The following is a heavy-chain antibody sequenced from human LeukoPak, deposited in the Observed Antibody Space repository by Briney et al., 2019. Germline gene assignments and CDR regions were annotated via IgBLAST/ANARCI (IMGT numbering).Heavy chain of an antibody. CDR3: ARALYYYGSGSYGAFDAFDI. V-gene: IGHV4-34*01. Sequence: KPSETLSLTCAVYGGSFSGYYWSWIRQPPGKGLEWIGEINHSGSTNHNPSLKSRVTISVDTSKNQFSLKLSSVTAADTAVYYCARALYYYGSGSYGAFDAFDIWGQGTMVTVSS. CDR1: GGSFSGYY. J-gene: IGHJ3*02. CDR2: INHSGST. D-gene: IGHD3-10*01.